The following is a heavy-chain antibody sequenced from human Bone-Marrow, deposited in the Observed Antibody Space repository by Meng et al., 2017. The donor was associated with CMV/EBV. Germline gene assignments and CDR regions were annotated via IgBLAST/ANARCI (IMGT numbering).Heavy chain of an antibody. Sequence: ASVKVSCKASGYRFNRYGIAWVRQAPGQGLEWMGWISGYSGDTNYAQKFQGRVTMTTDTSTSSAYLDLRGLTSDDTAIYYCARGSDWFDPWGQGPLVTGSS. CDR2: ISGYSGDT. CDR3: ARGSDWFDP. V-gene: IGHV1-18*01. CDR1: GYRFNRYG. J-gene: IGHJ5*02.